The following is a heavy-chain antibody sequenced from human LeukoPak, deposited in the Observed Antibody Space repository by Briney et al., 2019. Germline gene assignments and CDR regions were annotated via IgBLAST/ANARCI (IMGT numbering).Heavy chain of an antibody. CDR3: ARYGHSPFFDY. D-gene: IGHD4-17*01. J-gene: IGHJ4*02. CDR2: INPSGGST. V-gene: IGHV1-46*01. Sequence: ASVKVSCKASGYTFTNYHMNWVRQAPGQGLEWMGIINPSGGSTTNAQKFQGRVIMTRDMSTSKVYMELSSLRSEDTAVYFCARYGHSPFFDYWGQGTLVIVSS. CDR1: GYTFTNYH.